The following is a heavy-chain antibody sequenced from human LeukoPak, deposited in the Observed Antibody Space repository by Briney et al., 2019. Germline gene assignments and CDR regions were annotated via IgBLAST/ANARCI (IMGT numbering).Heavy chain of an antibody. CDR3: ARDVGGYFDY. V-gene: IGHV4-59*11. D-gene: IGHD3-16*01. Sequence: SETLSLTCTVSGGSISSHYWSWIRQPPGKGLEWIGYIYYSGSTNYNPSLKGRVTISVDTSKNQFSLKLSSVTAADTAVYYCARDVGGYFDYWGQGTLVTVSS. CDR2: IYYSGST. CDR1: GGSISSHY. J-gene: IGHJ4*02.